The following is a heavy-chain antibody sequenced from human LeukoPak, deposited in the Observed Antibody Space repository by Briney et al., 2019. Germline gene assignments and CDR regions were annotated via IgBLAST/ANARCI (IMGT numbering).Heavy chain of an antibody. Sequence: GGSLRLSCAASGFTFSSYWMSWVRQAPGKGLEWVANIKQDGSEKYYVDSVKGRFTISRDNAKNSLYLQMNSLRAEDTAVYYCAREIYYGDRDAFDIWGQGTMVTVSS. CDR1: GFTFSSYW. J-gene: IGHJ3*02. CDR3: AREIYYGDRDAFDI. V-gene: IGHV3-7*01. CDR2: IKQDGSEK. D-gene: IGHD4-17*01.